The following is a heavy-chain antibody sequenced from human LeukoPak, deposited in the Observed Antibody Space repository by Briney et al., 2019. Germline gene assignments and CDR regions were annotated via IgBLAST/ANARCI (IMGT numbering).Heavy chain of an antibody. CDR3: ARADFRGFDPPGH. CDR2: ISAYNGNT. J-gene: IGHJ4*02. CDR1: GYTFTSYG. Sequence: RASVKVSCKASGYTFTSYGISWVRQAPGQGLEWMGWISAYNGNTNYAPKLQGRVTMTTDTSTSTAYMELRSLRSDDTAVYYCARADFRGFDPPGHWGQGTLVTVSS. V-gene: IGHV1-18*04. D-gene: IGHD3-9*01.